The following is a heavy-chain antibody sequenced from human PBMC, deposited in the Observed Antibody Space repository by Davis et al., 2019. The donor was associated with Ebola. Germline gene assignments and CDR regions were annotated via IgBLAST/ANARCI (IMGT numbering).Heavy chain of an antibody. D-gene: IGHD3/OR15-3a*01. CDR2: INHSGST. CDR1: GGSISSYY. Sequence: PSETLSLTCTVSGGSISSYYWSWIRQPPGKGLEWIGEINHSGSTNYNPSLKSRVTISVDTSKNQFSLKLSSVTAADTAVYYCARGQGLGAFDIWGQGTMVTVSS. CDR3: ARGQGLGAFDI. J-gene: IGHJ3*02. V-gene: IGHV4-34*01.